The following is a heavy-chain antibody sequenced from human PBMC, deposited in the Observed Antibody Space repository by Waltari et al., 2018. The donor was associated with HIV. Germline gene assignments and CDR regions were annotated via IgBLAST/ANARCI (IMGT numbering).Heavy chain of an antibody. CDR2: IWSESTNK. CDR1: GFSFRIYA. D-gene: IGHD3-10*01. V-gene: IGHV3-33*04. Sequence: QVQLVESGGGVVQQGRYLRVFCAASGFSFRIYAMHWVRQAPGKGLEWVAVIWSESTNKYYVDSVKGRFTVSRDNSENKVYLQMDSLRADDTAVYYCARGRGRAFDIWGQGTMVIVSS. CDR3: ARGRGRAFDI. J-gene: IGHJ3*02.